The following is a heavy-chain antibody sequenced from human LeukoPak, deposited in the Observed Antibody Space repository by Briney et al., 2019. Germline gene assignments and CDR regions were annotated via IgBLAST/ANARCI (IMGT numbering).Heavy chain of an antibody. CDR1: GGSISSGGYY. CDR2: IYHSGST. V-gene: IGHV4-30-2*05. Sequence: SETLSLTCTVSGGSISSGGYYWSWIRQPPGKGLEWIGYIYHSGSTYYNPSLKSRVTISVDTSKNQFSLKLSSVTAADTAVYYCARGFPAYGDYVVSDYFDYWGQGTLVTVSS. J-gene: IGHJ4*02. D-gene: IGHD4-17*01. CDR3: ARGFPAYGDYVVSDYFDY.